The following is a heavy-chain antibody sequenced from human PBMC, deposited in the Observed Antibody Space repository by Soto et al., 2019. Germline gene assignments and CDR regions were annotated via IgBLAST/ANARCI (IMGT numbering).Heavy chain of an antibody. CDR1: GYTFTSYY. CDR3: ARAAYCSGGSCYCMDG. V-gene: IGHV1-46*01. D-gene: IGHD2-15*01. J-gene: IGHJ6*02. CDR2: INPSGGST. Sequence: ASVKVSCKASGYTFTSYYMHWVRQAPGQGLEWMGIINPSGGSTSYAQKFQGRVTMTRDTSTSTVYMELSSLRSEDTAVYYCARAAYCSGGSCYCMDGWGQGTTVTVSS.